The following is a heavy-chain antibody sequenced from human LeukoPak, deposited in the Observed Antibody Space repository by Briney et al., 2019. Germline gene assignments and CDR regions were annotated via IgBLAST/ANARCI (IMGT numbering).Heavy chain of an antibody. J-gene: IGHJ4*02. CDR3: ARDGSGYSYGHDY. V-gene: IGHV4-59*01. CDR2: IYYSEST. CDR1: GGSISSYY. D-gene: IGHD5-18*01. Sequence: SETLSLTCTVSGGSISSYYWSWIRQPPGKGLEWIEYIYYSESTNYNPSLKSRVTISVDTSNNQFSLKLSSVTAADTAVYYCARDGSGYSYGHDYWGQGTLVTVSS.